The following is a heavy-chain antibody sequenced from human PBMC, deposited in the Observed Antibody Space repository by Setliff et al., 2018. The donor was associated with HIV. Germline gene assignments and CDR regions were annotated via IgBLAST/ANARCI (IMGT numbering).Heavy chain of an antibody. CDR2: IKHSGKT. D-gene: IGHD6-13*01. CDR1: GGSLSGHY. Sequence: NPSETLSLTCAVYGGSLSGHYWTWIRQPPGEGLEWIGEIKHSGKTNYNPSLKSRVTISVDTSKNQFSLKVTSVTAADTAVYYCVTSSSWSSRLNFWGQGMLVTVSS. CDR3: VTSSSWSSRLNF. V-gene: IGHV4-34*01. J-gene: IGHJ4*02.